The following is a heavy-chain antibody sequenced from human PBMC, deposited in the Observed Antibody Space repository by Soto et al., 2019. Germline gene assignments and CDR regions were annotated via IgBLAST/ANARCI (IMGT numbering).Heavy chain of an antibody. CDR3: ARDRAAMVRGVIITSYYYGMDV. V-gene: IGHV1-69*13. CDR1: GGTFSSYA. J-gene: IGHJ6*02. Sequence: SVKVSCKASGGTFSSYAISWVRQAPGQGLEWVGGIIPIFGTANYAQKFQGRVTITADESTSTAYMELSSLRSEDTAVYYCARDRAAMVRGVIITSYYYGMDVWGQGTTVTVSS. D-gene: IGHD3-10*01. CDR2: IIPIFGTA.